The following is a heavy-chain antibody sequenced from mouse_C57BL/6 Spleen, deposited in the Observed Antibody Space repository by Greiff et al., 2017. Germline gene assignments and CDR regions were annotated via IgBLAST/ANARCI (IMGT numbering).Heavy chain of an antibody. Sequence: LQESGPGLVAPSQSLSITCTVSGFSLTSYGVHWVRQPPGKGLEWLVVIWSDGSTTYNSALKSRLSISKDNSKSQVFLKMNSLQTDDTAMYYCARQGGYYGSSFDYAMDYWGQGTSVTVSS. D-gene: IGHD1-1*01. V-gene: IGHV2-6-1*01. CDR3: ARQGGYYGSSFDYAMDY. CDR1: GFSLTSYG. CDR2: IWSDGST. J-gene: IGHJ4*01.